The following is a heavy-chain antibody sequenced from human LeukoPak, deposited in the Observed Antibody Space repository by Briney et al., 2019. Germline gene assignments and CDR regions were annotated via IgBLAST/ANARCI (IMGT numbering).Heavy chain of an antibody. J-gene: IGHJ2*01. CDR3: AKDTILYCSSTSCLNEDRYFDF. D-gene: IGHD2-2*01. CDR2: ISWNSGSI. V-gene: IGHV3-9*01. Sequence: GGSLRLSCAASGFTFDDYAMHWVRQASGKGLEWVSGISWNSGSIGYADSVKGRFTISRDNAKNSLYLQMNSLRAEDTAFYYCAKDTILYCSSTSCLNEDRYFDFWGRGTLVTVSS. CDR1: GFTFDDYA.